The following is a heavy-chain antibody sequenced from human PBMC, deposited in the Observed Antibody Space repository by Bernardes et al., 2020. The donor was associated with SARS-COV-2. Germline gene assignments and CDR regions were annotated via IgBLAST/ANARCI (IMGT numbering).Heavy chain of an antibody. V-gene: IGHV3-64D*06. Sequence: GGSLRLSCSASGFTFSSYAMHWVRQAPGKGLEYVSAISSDGDNTFYADSVKDRFIISRDNSKNMLYLQMSSLRVEDTAIYYCVKGSVAVAGVDYWGQGTTVTVSS. CDR2: ISSDGDNT. CDR1: GFTFSSYA. CDR3: VKGSVAVAGVDY. D-gene: IGHD6-19*01. J-gene: IGHJ4*03.